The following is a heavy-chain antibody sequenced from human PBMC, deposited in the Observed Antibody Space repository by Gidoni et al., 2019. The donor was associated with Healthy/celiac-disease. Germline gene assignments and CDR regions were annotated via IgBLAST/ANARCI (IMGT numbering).Heavy chain of an antibody. CDR1: GGSFSGYY. D-gene: IGHD6-13*01. Sequence: QVQLQQWGAGLLKPSETLSLTCAVYGGSFSGYYWSWIRQPPGKGLEWIGEINHSGSTNYNPSLKSRVTISVDTSKNQFSLKLSSVTAADTAVYYCARGLIAAAGTTAGYWGQGTLVTVSS. CDR2: INHSGST. V-gene: IGHV4-34*01. J-gene: IGHJ4*02. CDR3: ARGLIAAAGTTAGY.